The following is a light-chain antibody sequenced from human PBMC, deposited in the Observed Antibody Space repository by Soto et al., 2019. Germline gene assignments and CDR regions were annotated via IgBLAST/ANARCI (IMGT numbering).Light chain of an antibody. CDR3: HQYNDWPPA. CDR2: DAS. J-gene: IGKJ1*01. V-gene: IGKV3-15*01. Sequence: EILMTQSPATLSVSPGGTATLSCRASQSVSSNLAWYQQKPGQAPRLLIYDASTRATGIPARFSGSGSGTEFTLTISSLQSEDFAVYCCHQYNDWPPAFGQGTKVDI. CDR1: QSVSSN.